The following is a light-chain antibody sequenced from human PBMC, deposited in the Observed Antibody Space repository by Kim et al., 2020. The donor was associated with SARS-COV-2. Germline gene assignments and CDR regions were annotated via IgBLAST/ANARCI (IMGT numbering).Light chain of an antibody. CDR3: QQYNNWPLT. CDR1: QSANSN. J-gene: IGKJ4*01. V-gene: IGKV3-15*01. Sequence: ELVMTQSPATLSVSPGERATLSCRASQSANSNLAWYQQKPGQAPRLLIYGASSRATGIPARFSGSGSGTEFTLTISSLQSEDFAVYYCQQYNNWPLTFGGGTKVEIK. CDR2: GAS.